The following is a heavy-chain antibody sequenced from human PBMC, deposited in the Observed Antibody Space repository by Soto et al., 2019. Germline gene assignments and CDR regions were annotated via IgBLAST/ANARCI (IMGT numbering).Heavy chain of an antibody. CDR1: GFTFSSYG. D-gene: IGHD1-7*01. Sequence: GGSLRLSCAASGFTFSSYGMHWVRQAPGKGLEWVAVISYDGSNKYYADSVKGRFTISRDNSKNTLYLQMNSLRAEDAAVYYCAKVKRTTSGAFDIWGQGTMVTVSS. CDR2: ISYDGSNK. CDR3: AKVKRTTSGAFDI. J-gene: IGHJ3*02. V-gene: IGHV3-30*18.